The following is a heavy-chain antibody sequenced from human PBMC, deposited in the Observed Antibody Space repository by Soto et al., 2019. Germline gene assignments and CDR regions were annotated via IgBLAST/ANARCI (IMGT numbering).Heavy chain of an antibody. D-gene: IGHD3-10*01. V-gene: IGHV3-23*01. Sequence: EFHVLESGGGWAQPGGSLRLSCAASGFPFITTDMSWVRQAPGKGLEWVSTILDTGTTVFYADSVKGRFTVSRDNSNNTLYVQMNNLRADDTAVYYCVKNSGWFNTWGQGALVTVSS. CDR1: GFPFITTD. J-gene: IGHJ5*02. CDR2: ILDTGTTV. CDR3: VKNSGWFNT.